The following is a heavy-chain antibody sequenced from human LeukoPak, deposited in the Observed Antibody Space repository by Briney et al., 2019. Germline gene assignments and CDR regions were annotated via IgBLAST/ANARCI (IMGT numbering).Heavy chain of an antibody. D-gene: IGHD3-22*01. V-gene: IGHV4-61*02. CDR1: GGSISSGSYY. Sequence: SQTLSLTCTVSGGSISSGSYYWSWIRQPAGKGLEWIGRIYTSGSTNYNPSLKSRVTISVDTSMNQFSLKLSSVTAADTAVYYCASSPLQYYDSSGYYGYWGQGTLVTVSS. CDR2: IYTSGST. J-gene: IGHJ4*02. CDR3: ASSPLQYYDSSGYYGY.